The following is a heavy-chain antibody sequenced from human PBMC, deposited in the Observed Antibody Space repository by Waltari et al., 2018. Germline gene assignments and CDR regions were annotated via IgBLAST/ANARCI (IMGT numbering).Heavy chain of an antibody. CDR1: GYTFTSYD. D-gene: IGHD4-17*01. J-gene: IGHJ3*02. CDR2: MKPNSGNK. V-gene: IGHV1-8*01. Sequence: QVQLVQSGAEVKKPGASVKVSCKASGYTFTSYDINWVRQATGQGLEWMGWMKPNSGNKGYEQKFQGRVTMTRNTSISTAYMELSSLRSEDTAVYYCARDTSTVTTYLVLAFDIWGQGTMVTVSS. CDR3: ARDTSTVTTYLVLAFDI.